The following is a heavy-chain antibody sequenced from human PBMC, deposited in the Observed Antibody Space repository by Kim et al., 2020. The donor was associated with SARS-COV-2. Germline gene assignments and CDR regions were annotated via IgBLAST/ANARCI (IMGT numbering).Heavy chain of an antibody. Sequence: DCVKGRFTISRDYAKNALYLHMNSLGPEDTAVYYCAKGKGSGSHAMYSFDHWGQGTLATVSS. D-gene: IGHD3-10*01. CDR3: AKGKGSGSHAMYSFDH. V-gene: IGHV3-23*01. J-gene: IGHJ5*02.